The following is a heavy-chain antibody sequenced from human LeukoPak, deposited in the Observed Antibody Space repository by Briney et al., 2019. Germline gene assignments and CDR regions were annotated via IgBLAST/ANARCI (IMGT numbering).Heavy chain of an antibody. J-gene: IGHJ4*02. CDR3: VRVRDSSGYPFDY. Sequence: SQTLSLTCTVSGGSISSGDYYWTWIRQHPGKGLEWIGYIYYSGSTYYNPSLKSRVTISGDTSKNQFSLKLNSVTAPDTAVYYCVRVRDSSGYPFDYWGQGTLVTVSS. V-gene: IGHV4-31*03. CDR1: GGSISSGDYY. D-gene: IGHD3-22*01. CDR2: IYYSGST.